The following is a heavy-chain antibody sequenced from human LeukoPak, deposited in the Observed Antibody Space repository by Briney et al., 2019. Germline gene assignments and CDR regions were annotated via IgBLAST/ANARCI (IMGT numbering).Heavy chain of an antibody. Sequence: ASVKVSCKASGGTFSSYAISRVRQAPGQGLEWMGWISAYNGNTNYAQKLQGRVTMTTDTSTSTAYMELRSLRSDDTAVYYCARDGNGYSYGLTYYWGQGTLVTVSS. V-gene: IGHV1-18*01. D-gene: IGHD5-18*01. CDR1: GGTFSSYA. CDR2: ISAYNGNT. J-gene: IGHJ4*02. CDR3: ARDGNGYSYGLTYY.